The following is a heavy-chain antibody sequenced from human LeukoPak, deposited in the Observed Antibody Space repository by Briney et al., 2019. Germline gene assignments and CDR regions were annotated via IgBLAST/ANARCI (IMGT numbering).Heavy chain of an antibody. J-gene: IGHJ4*02. Sequence: GGSLRLSCAASGFTFSSYWMHWVRQAPGKGLVWVSRINTDGSSTSYADSVKGRFTISRDNAKNSLYLQMNSLRAEDTAVYYCASGGESSGWPYWGQGTLVTVSS. CDR2: INTDGSST. CDR1: GFTFSSYW. V-gene: IGHV3-74*01. CDR3: ASGGESSGWPY. D-gene: IGHD6-19*01.